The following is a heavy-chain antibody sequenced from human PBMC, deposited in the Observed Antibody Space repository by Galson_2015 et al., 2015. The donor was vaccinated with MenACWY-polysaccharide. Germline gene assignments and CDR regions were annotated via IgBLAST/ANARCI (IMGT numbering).Heavy chain of an antibody. V-gene: IGHV3-30-3*01. CDR1: GFIFSDYA. J-gene: IGHJ4*02. Sequence: SLRLSCAASGFIFSDYAMHWVRQAPDKGLEWLAVISNDGSEKYYSASVKGRFSISRDNSKNTVHLQVNSLRPDDTAVYFCARVGAFRYSRRLFSDGFDHWGQGALVTVSS. CDR2: ISNDGSEK. CDR3: ARVGAFRYSRRLFSDGFDH. D-gene: IGHD3-22*01.